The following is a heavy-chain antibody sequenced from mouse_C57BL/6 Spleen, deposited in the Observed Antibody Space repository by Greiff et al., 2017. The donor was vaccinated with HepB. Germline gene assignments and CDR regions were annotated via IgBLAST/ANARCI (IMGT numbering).Heavy chain of an antibody. V-gene: IGHV1-55*01. Sequence: VQLQQPGAELVKPGASVKMSCKASGYTFTSYWITWVKQRPGQGLEWIGDIYPGSGSTNYNEKFKSKATLTVDTSSSTAYMQLSSLTSEDSAVYYCARERGTGTSGNFDYWGQGTTLTVSS. CDR2: IYPGSGST. CDR1: GYTFTSYW. J-gene: IGHJ2*01. CDR3: ARERGTGTSGNFDY. D-gene: IGHD4-1*01.